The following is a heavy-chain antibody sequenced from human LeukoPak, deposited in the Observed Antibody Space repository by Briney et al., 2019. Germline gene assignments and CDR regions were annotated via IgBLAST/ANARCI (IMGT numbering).Heavy chain of an antibody. D-gene: IGHD3-22*01. J-gene: IGHJ1*01. CDR1: GYTFTGYY. Sequence: ASVTVSFTASGYTFTGYYMHWVRQAPGQGLEWMGWINPNSGGTSYAQKFQGRVTMTRDTSISTAYMELSRLRSDDTAVYYCARAVDYYDSSGYYQYEYFQHWGQGTLVTVSS. CDR3: ARAVDYYDSSGYYQYEYFQH. CDR2: INPNSGGT. V-gene: IGHV1-2*02.